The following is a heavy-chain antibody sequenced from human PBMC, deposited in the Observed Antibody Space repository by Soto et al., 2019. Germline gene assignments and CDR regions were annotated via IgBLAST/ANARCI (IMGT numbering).Heavy chain of an antibody. V-gene: IGHV1-18*01. D-gene: IGHD1-26*01. Sequence: QVQLVQSGGEVKKPGASVKVSCKAFGYTFTNYSIPWVRQAPGQGLEWIGWISGYNSNTEYAQKFQGRVNMTKDTRTVTADREWTSQRVDYSSIYVCARERPWEPLAYWGQGTPVVVSS. CDR2: ISGYNSNT. CDR1: GYTFTNYS. J-gene: IGHJ4*02. CDR3: ARERPWEPLAY.